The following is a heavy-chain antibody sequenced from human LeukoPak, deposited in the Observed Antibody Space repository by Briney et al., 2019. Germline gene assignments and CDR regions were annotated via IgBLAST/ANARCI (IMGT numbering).Heavy chain of an antibody. CDR2: ISYDGNNK. D-gene: IGHD5-18*01. V-gene: IGHV3-30*18. CDR3: AKWDTAMAYSMDV. CDR1: GFTFSSYG. J-gene: IGHJ6*02. Sequence: PGGSLRLFCAASGFTFSSYGMHWVRQAPGKGLEWVAVISYDGNNKYYADSVKGRFNISRDNSKNTLYLQMNSLRADDTAIYYCAKWDTAMAYSMDVWGQGTTVTVSS.